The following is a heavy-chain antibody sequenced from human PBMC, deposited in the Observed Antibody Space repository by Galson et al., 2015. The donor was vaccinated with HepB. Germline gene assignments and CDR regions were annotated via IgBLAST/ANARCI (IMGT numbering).Heavy chain of an antibody. CDR3: ARHLAVAPTPALNNWFDP. CDR2: IYYSGST. D-gene: IGHD2-15*01. V-gene: IGHV4-39*01. Sequence: TLSLTCTVSGGSISSSSYYWGWIRQPPGKGLEWIGSIYYSGSTYYNPSLKSRVTISVDTSKNQFSLKLSSVTAADTTVYYCARHLAVAPTPALNNWFDPWGQGTLVTVSS. J-gene: IGHJ5*02. CDR1: GGSISSSSYY.